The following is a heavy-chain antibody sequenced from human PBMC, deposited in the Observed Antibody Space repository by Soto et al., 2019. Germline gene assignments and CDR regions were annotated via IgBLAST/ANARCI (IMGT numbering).Heavy chain of an antibody. Sequence: VGSLRLSCATSGLTFSNYAMSWVRQAPGGGLEWVSSMSGSSSTTYYADSVRGRFTISRDTSKNQFSLKLSSATAADTAVYYCARDRGRAIEYWGQGTLVTVSS. V-gene: IGHV3-23*01. CDR2: MSGSSSTT. CDR3: ARDRGRAIEY. D-gene: IGHD1-26*01. J-gene: IGHJ4*02. CDR1: GLTFSNYA.